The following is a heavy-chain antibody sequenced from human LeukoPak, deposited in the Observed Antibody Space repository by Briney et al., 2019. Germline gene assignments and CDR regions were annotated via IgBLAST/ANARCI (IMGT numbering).Heavy chain of an antibody. Sequence: GASVKVSCKASGGSFSSYAMSWVRQAPGQGLEWMGGIIPIFGTANYAQKFQVRVTIIADKSTSTAYMELSSLRSEDTAVYYCARGIAVAPRDYYYGMDVWGKGTTVTVSS. CDR3: ARGIAVAPRDYYYGMDV. CDR2: IIPIFGTA. D-gene: IGHD6-19*01. V-gene: IGHV1-69*06. J-gene: IGHJ6*04. CDR1: GGSFSSYA.